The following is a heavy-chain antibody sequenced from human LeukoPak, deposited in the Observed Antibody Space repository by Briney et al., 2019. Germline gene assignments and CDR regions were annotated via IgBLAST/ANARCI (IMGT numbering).Heavy chain of an antibody. CDR3: ARGITGASFFFYYYYMDV. V-gene: IGHV4-34*01. CDR2: INHSGST. J-gene: IGHJ6*03. Sequence: SETLSLTCAVYGGSFSGYYWSWIRQPPGKGLEWIGEINHSGSTNYNPSLKSRVTISIDTSKNQFSLKVSSVTAADTAVYYCARGITGASFFFYYYYMDVWGNGTTVTVSS. D-gene: IGHD1-20*01. CDR1: GGSFSGYY.